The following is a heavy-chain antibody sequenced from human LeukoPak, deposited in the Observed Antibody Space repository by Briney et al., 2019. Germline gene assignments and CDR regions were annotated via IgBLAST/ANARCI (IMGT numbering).Heavy chain of an antibody. Sequence: GGPLRLSCAASGFTFSSYEMNWVRQAPGKGLEWVSYISSSGSTIYYADSVKGRFTISRDNAKNSLYLQMNSLRAEDTAVYYCANTELWTGGMDVWGPGTRVTVSS. CDR2: ISSSGSTI. CDR3: ANTELWTGGMDV. V-gene: IGHV3-48*03. J-gene: IGHJ6*02. CDR1: GFTFSSYE. D-gene: IGHD3-16*01.